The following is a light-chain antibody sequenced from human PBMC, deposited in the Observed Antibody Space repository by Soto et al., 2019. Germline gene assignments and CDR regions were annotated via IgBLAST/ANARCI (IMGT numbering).Light chain of an antibody. V-gene: IGKV3-20*01. Sequence: IGLSQSPGTLSLSPGERATLSCRASQSVSSSYLAWYQQKPGQAPRLLIYGASSRATGIPDRFSGSGSGTDFTLTISRLEPEDFAVYYCQQYGSSPPWPFGQGAKVDI. CDR3: QQYGSSPPWP. CDR1: QSVSSSY. J-gene: IGKJ1*01. CDR2: GAS.